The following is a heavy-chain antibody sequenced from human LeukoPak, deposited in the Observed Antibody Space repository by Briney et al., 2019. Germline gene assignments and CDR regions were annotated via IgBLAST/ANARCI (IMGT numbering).Heavy chain of an antibody. Sequence: PSETLSLTYTVSASSLTKRYDWAWFRQPPGKGLEWIATVFQLQTVRTFSNPSLESLVTLSLHTSQNQFSLSLTSVTAADTALYFCARVLNVPKLIDSWGQGTLVTVSS. CDR1: ASSLTKRYD. CDR3: ARVLNVPKLIDS. V-gene: IGHV4-38-2*02. J-gene: IGHJ4*02. CDR2: VFQLQTVRT. D-gene: IGHD3-16*01.